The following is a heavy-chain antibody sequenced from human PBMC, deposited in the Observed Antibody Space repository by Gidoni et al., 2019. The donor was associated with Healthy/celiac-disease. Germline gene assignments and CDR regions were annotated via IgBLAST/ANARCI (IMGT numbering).Heavy chain of an antibody. CDR1: GFTFSNYG. D-gene: IGHD6-13*01. CDR3: AKDYGIAAAGTFYFQH. J-gene: IGHJ1*01. V-gene: IGHV3-30*18. Sequence: QVQLVESGGGVVQPGRSLRLSCAASGFTFSNYGMHWVRQAPGKGLEWVAVISYDGSNKYYADAVKGRFTISRDNSKNTLYLQMNSLRAEDTAVYYCAKDYGIAAAGTFYFQHWGQGTLVTVSS. CDR2: ISYDGSNK.